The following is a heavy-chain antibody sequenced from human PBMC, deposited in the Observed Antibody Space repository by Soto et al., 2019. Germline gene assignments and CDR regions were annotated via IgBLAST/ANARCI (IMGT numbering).Heavy chain of an antibody. CDR3: ARLTYYDSTGYFDS. V-gene: IGHV4-59*01. J-gene: IGHJ4*02. CDR2: IYYSGYT. Sequence: KTSETLSLTCTVSGGSISSYYWTWIRQPPGRGLEWIGYIYYSGYTNYNPSLKSRVTMSVDTSMNRFSLKLSSVTAADTAAYYCARLTYYDSTGYFDSWGQGTLVTVS. CDR1: GGSISSYY. D-gene: IGHD3-22*01.